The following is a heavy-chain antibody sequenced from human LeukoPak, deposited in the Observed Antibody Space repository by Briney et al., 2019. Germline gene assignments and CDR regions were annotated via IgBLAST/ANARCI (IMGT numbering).Heavy chain of an antibody. V-gene: IGHV4-61*02. Sequence: SQTLSLTCSVSGGSISSGSYYWSWIRQPAGKGLEWIGRIYTSGSTNYNPSLKSRVTISVDTSKNQFSLKLSSVTAADTAVYYCARDAPAASRAFDYWGQGTLVTVSS. CDR3: ARDAPAASRAFDY. J-gene: IGHJ4*02. CDR1: GGSISSGSYY. D-gene: IGHD6-25*01. CDR2: IYTSGST.